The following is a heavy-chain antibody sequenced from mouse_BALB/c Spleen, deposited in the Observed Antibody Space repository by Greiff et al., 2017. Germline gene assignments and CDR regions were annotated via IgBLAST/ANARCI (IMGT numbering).Heavy chain of an antibody. CDR2: INPSTGYT. CDR1: GYTFTSYW. CDR3: ARARAFDY. Sequence: VQLQQSGAELAKPGASVKMSCKASGYTFTSYWMYWVKQRPGQGLEWIGYINPSTGYTEYNQKFKDKATLTADKSSSTAYMQLSSLTSEDSAVYYCARARAFDYWGQGTTLTVSS. V-gene: IGHV1-7*01. D-gene: IGHD3-1*01. J-gene: IGHJ2*01.